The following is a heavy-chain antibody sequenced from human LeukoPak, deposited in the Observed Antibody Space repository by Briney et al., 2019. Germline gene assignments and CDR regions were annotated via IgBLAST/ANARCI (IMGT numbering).Heavy chain of an antibody. Sequence: GGSLRLSCAASGFTFSTYWMSWVRQAAGKGLGWVANIKQDGSEKNCVDSVKGRFTISTHNPNNSLYLHMNSLRADYTAVYYCARDRYGWYGSSSLDYWGQGTLLTVSS. V-gene: IGHV3-7*01. D-gene: IGHD6-19*01. J-gene: IGHJ4*02. CDR3: ARDRYGWYGSSSLDY. CDR1: GFTFSTYW. CDR2: IKQDGSEK.